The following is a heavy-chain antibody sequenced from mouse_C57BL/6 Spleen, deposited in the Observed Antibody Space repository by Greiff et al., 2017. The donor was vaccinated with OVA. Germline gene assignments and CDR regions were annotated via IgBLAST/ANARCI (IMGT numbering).Heavy chain of an antibody. CDR3: ARKRDYYAMDY. Sequence: QVQLQQSGPGLVQPSQSLSITCTVSGFSLTSYGVHWVRPSPGKGLEWLGVIWSGGSTDYNAAFISRLSISKDNSKSQVFFKMNSLQADDTAIYYCARKRDYYAMDYWGQGTSVTVSS. CDR1: GFSLTSYG. CDR2: IWSGGST. J-gene: IGHJ4*01. V-gene: IGHV2-2*01.